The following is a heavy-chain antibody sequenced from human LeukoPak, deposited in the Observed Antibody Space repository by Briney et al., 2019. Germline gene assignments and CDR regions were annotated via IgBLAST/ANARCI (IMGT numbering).Heavy chain of an antibody. J-gene: IGHJ3*02. Sequence: SETLSLTCTVSGGSISSYYWSWIRQPPGKGLEWIGYIYYSGSTNYNPSLKSRVTISVDTSKNQFSLRLSSVTAADTAVYYCARGPVLLDAFDIWGQGTMVTVSS. CDR1: GGSISSYY. V-gene: IGHV4-59*12. CDR2: IYYSGST. CDR3: ARGPVLLDAFDI. D-gene: IGHD3-10*01.